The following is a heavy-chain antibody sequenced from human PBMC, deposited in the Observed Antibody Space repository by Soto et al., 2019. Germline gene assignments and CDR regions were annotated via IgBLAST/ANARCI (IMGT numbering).Heavy chain of an antibody. CDR3: ARDPGSYFDY. J-gene: IGHJ4*02. CDR1: GFTFSSYA. Sequence: QVQLVESGGGVVQPGRSPRLSCAASGFTFSSYAMHWVRQAPGKGLEWVAVISYDGSKKYYADSVKGRFTISRDNSKTTLYLQMNSLRAEDTAVYYCARDPGSYFDYWGQGTLVTVSS. CDR2: ISYDGSKK. D-gene: IGHD3-10*01. V-gene: IGHV3-30-3*01.